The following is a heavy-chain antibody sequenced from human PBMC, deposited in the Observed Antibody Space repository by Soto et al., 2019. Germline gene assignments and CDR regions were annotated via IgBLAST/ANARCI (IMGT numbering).Heavy chain of an antibody. CDR1: GGTFSSYA. D-gene: IGHD2-21*02. CDR3: AGGTYCGGDCYSLFAFDI. V-gene: IGHV1-69*01. Sequence: QVQLVQSGAEVKKPGSSVKVSCKASGGTFSSYAISWVRQAPGQGLEWMGGIIPIFGTANYAQKFQGRVTITADESPSTAYMALSSLRSEDTAVYYCAGGTYCGGDCYSLFAFDIWGQGTMVTVSA. J-gene: IGHJ3*02. CDR2: IIPIFGTA.